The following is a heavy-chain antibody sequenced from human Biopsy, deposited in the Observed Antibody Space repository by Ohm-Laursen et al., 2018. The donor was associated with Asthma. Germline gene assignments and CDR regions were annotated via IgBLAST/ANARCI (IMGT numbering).Heavy chain of an antibody. Sequence: SLRLSCAASGFTLSDYYISWIRQAPGKGLEWVSYISSSGNTSTIYYADSVKGRFTISRDNAKNSVYLQMNSLRAEDTAVYYCARKVAFDVWGQGTLVTVSS. CDR2: ISSSGNTSTI. CDR1: GFTLSDYY. CDR3: ARKVAFDV. V-gene: IGHV3-11*01. J-gene: IGHJ3*01.